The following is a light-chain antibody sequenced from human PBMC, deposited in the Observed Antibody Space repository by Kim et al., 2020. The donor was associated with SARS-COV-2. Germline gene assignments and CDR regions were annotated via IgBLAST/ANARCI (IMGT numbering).Light chain of an antibody. CDR2: GKD. Sequence: ALGQTVMITCQGDTLTNYYANWYQQKPGQAPRLVIYGKDKRPSGIPDRISGSTSGTTASLTITGIQAEDEADYYCNSRDRSGDHWVFGGGTQLTVL. CDR1: TLTNYY. CDR3: NSRDRSGDHWV. V-gene: IGLV3-19*01. J-gene: IGLJ3*02.